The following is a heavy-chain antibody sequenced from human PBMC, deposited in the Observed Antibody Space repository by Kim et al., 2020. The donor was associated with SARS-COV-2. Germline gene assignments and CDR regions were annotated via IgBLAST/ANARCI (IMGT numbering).Heavy chain of an antibody. D-gene: IGHD3-3*02. CDR2: IKADGSET. CDR3: ARVHFDAHV. Sequence: GGSLRLSCAASGLTFSRYWMTWVRQAPGKRLQWVASIKADGSETYYVDSVKGRFTSSRDNAKNSLYVLMNSLRPEATAVYHWARVHFDAHVWGQGTAVTVSS. CDR1: GLTFSRYW. V-gene: IGHV3-7*03. J-gene: IGHJ6*02.